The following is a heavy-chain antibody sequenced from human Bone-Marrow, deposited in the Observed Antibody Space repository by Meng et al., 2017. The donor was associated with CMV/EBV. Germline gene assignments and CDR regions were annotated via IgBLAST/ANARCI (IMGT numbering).Heavy chain of an antibody. J-gene: IGHJ4*02. CDR3: ASRGYDSPLDY. CDR1: GFTFSSYS. V-gene: IGHV3-21*01. CDR2: ITSSSRSI. D-gene: IGHD5-12*01. Sequence: GESLKISCAASGFTFSSYSMNWVRQAPGEGLEWVSSITSSSRSIYYADSVKGRFTISRDNAKNSLYLQMNSLRAEDTAVYYCASRGYDSPLDYWGQGTLVTVSS.